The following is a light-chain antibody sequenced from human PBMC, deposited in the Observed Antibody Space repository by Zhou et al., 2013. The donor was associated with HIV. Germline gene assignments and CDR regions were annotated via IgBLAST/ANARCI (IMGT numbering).Light chain of an antibody. CDR3: LQDYNYPRT. CDR1: QDIRND. J-gene: IGKJ1*01. Sequence: AIQMTQSPSSLSASVGDTVTITCRASQDIRNDLAWYQQKPGKAPQLLIFGTSSLLNGVTSRFSGSGAGTDFTLTITKLQPEDFATYYCLQDYNYPRTFAKGPRWKSN. V-gene: IGKV1-6*01. CDR2: GTS.